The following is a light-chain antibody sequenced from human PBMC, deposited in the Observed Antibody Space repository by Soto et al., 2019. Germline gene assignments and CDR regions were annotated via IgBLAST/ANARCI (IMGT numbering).Light chain of an antibody. V-gene: IGKV3-20*01. Sequence: EIVLTKAAGALSLSPGEGATLSCRAGQRVSSSQLAWYQQKPGQAPRHLVYGASSRATGISERFSGSVSETDFTLSISRVEPEVFALYYWQHDGNSPLTFGQGTRLEIK. CDR2: GAS. CDR1: QRVSSSQ. CDR3: QHDGNSPLT. J-gene: IGKJ5*01.